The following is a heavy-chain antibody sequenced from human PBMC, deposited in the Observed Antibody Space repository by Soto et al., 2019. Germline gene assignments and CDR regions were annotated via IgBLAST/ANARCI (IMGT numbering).Heavy chain of an antibody. CDR2: ISWNSGSI. CDR1: GFTFDDYA. Sequence: EVQLVESGGGLVQPGRSLRLSCAASGFTFDDYAMHWVRQAPGKGLEWVSGISWNSGSIGYADSVKGRFTISRDNAKISLYLQRNSLRAEDTALYYCAKGGQLLTEGGGYWGQGTLVTVSS. V-gene: IGHV3-9*01. J-gene: IGHJ4*02. CDR3: AKGGQLLTEGGGY. D-gene: IGHD2-2*01.